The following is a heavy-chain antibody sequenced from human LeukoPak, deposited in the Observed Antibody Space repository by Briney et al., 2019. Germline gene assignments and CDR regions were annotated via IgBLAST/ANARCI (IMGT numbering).Heavy chain of an antibody. V-gene: IGHV4-39*07. CDR2: IYYSGST. J-gene: IGHJ6*02. D-gene: IGHD2-2*02. Sequence: PSETLSLTCTVSGGSISSSSYYWGWIRQPPGKGLEWIGSIYYSGSTNYNPSLKSRVTISVDTSKNQFSLKLSSVTAADTAVYYCARGNKLPAAIRAWYYYYGMDVWGQGTTVTVSS. CDR1: GGSISSSSYY. CDR3: ARGNKLPAAIRAWYYYYGMDV.